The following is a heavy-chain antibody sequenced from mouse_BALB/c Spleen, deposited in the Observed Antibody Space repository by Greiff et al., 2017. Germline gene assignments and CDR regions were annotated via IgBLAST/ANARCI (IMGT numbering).Heavy chain of an antibody. Sequence: EVKVIESGGGLVQPGGSRKLSCAASGFTFSDYGMAWVRQAPGKGPEWVAFISNLAYSIYYADTVTGRFTISRENAKNTLYLEMSSLRSEDTAMYYCARGSPGFAYWGQGTLVTVSA. J-gene: IGHJ3*01. CDR2: ISNLAYSI. V-gene: IGHV5-15*02. CDR3: ARGSPGFAY. CDR1: GFTFSDYG.